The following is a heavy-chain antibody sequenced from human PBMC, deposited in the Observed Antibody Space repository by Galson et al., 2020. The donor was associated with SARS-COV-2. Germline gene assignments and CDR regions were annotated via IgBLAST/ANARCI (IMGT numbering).Heavy chain of an antibody. Sequence: GESLKISCKGSGYSFTSYWIGWVRQMPGKGLEWMGIIYPGDSDTRYSPSFQGQVTLSADKSISTAYLQWSSLKASDTAMYYCATTASISFYSSSSVDYWGQGTLVTVSS. J-gene: IGHJ4*02. D-gene: IGHD6-6*01. CDR1: GYSFTSYW. CDR3: ATTASISFYSSSSVDY. CDR2: IYPGDSDT. V-gene: IGHV5-51*01.